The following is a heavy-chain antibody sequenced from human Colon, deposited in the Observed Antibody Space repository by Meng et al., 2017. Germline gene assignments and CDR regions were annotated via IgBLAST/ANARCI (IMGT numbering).Heavy chain of an antibody. V-gene: IGHV3-7*01. Sequence: VQRERSGGGLVQPGGSLRPSCAASGFSIRNHYMHWVRQAPGKGLEWVASIGKDGTETHYVDSVKGRFTISRDNAGKSLYLQMTGLRPEDTAFYYCARRTLEIWGQGTMVTVSS. CDR3: ARRTLEI. CDR1: GFSIRNHY. D-gene: IGHD1-7*01. CDR2: IGKDGTET. J-gene: IGHJ3*02.